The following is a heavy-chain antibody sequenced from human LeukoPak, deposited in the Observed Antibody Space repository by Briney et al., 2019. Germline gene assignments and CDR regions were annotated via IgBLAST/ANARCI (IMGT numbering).Heavy chain of an antibody. CDR1: GGSVSSGSYY. D-gene: IGHD3-22*01. CDR2: IYYSGST. CDR3: ARALGYYDSSGRYFDY. J-gene: IGHJ4*02. V-gene: IGHV4-61*01. Sequence: PSETLSLTCTVSGGSVSSGSYYWSWIRQPPGKGLEWIGYIYYSGSTNYNPSPKSRVTISVDTSKNQFSLKLSSVTAADTAVYYCARALGYYDSSGRYFDYWGQGTLVTVSS.